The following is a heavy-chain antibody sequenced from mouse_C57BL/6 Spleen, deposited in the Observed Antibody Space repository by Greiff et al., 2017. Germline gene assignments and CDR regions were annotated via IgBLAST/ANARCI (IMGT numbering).Heavy chain of an antibody. V-gene: IGHV1-15*01. J-gene: IGHJ4*01. CDR1: GYTFTDYE. Sequence: VQGVESGAELVRPGASVTLSCKASGYTFTDYEMHWVKQTPVHGLEWIGAIDPETGGTAYNQKFKGKAILTADKSSSTAYMELRSLTSEDSAVYYCTDSSGYPHYAMDYWGQGTSVTVSS. CDR2: IDPETGGT. CDR3: TDSSGYPHYAMDY. D-gene: IGHD3-2*02.